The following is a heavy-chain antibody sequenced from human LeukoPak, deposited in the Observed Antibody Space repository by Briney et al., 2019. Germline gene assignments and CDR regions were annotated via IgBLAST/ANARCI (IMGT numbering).Heavy chain of an antibody. CDR3: ARRPWYVGNDC. J-gene: IGHJ4*01. CDR2: IYHSGST. V-gene: IGHV4-38-2*01. Sequence: SETLSLTCDVSGYSISISSNYYWAWIRRPPGKGLEWIGNIYHSGSTYYNPSLKSRVTISVDTSKNQFSLNLRSVTAADTAVYCCARRPWYVGNDCWGQGTLVTVSS. D-gene: IGHD6-13*01. CDR1: GYSISISSNYY.